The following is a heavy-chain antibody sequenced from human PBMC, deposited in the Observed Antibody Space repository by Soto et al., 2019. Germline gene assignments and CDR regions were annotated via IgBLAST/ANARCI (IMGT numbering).Heavy chain of an antibody. J-gene: IGHJ4*02. CDR3: AKEWYYGDYLPKRGLDY. Sequence: EVQLLESGGGLVQPGGSLRLSCAASGFTFSSYAMSWVRQAPGKGLEWVSAISGSGGSTYYADSVKGRFTISRDNSKNTLYLQMNSLRAEDTAVYYCAKEWYYGDYLPKRGLDYWGQGTLVTVSS. CDR2: ISGSGGST. CDR1: GFTFSSYA. V-gene: IGHV3-23*01. D-gene: IGHD4-17*01.